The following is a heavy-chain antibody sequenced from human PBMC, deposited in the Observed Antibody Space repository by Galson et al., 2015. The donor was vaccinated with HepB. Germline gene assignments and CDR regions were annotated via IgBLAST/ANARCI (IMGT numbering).Heavy chain of an antibody. J-gene: IGHJ6*03. Sequence: SLRLSCAASGFTFSIYGMHWVRQAPGKGLEWVAVISYDGSNKDYVDSVKGRFTISRDNSKSTLYLQMNSLRVEDTAVYYCARGPQPLQHIVVVTGYMDVWGKGATVTVSS. CDR3: ARGPQPLQHIVVVTGYMDV. V-gene: IGHV3-30*03. CDR1: GFTFSIYG. CDR2: ISYDGSNK. D-gene: IGHD2-21*02.